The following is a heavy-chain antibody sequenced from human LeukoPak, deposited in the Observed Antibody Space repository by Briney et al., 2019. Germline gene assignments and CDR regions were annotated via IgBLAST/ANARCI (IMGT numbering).Heavy chain of an antibody. V-gene: IGHV4-4*02. CDR1: GGSISSSNW. CDR3: ARDPRGESFDP. J-gene: IGHJ5*02. CDR2: IYHSGST. Sequence: SGTLSLTCAVSGGSISSSNWWSWVRQPPGKGLEWIGEIYHSGSTNYNPSLKSRVTISVDNSKNQFSLNLSSVTAADTAVYHCARDPRGESFDPWGQGTLVTVSS.